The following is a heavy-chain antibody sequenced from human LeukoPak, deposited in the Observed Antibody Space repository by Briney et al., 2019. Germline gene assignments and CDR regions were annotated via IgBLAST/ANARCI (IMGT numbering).Heavy chain of an antibody. V-gene: IGHV3-21*04. CDR2: ISSSGSYI. J-gene: IGHJ4*02. Sequence: GGSLRLSCAASKFTFNSYTMNWVRQAPGKGLEWVSSISSSGSYIYYADSVKGRFTISRDNSKNTLYLQMDSLRAEDTAVYYCAKGGMAGAFNFDYWGQGTLVTVSS. D-gene: IGHD6-19*01. CDR1: KFTFNSYT. CDR3: AKGGMAGAFNFDY.